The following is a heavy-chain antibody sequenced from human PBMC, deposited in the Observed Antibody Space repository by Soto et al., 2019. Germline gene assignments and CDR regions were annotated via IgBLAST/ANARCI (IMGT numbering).Heavy chain of an antibody. V-gene: IGHV3-74*01. CDR3: ARPPVVVAAPDQYYYYMDV. D-gene: IGHD2-15*01. Sequence: EVQLVESGGGLVQPGGSLRLSCAASGFTIIRYCMPWVRQSPGKGLVLVSRINSDGSSTIYSDSVKGRCTISRDNAKNTLDLQMNSLRAEDTAVYYCARPPVVVAAPDQYYYYMDVWGKGTTVTVSS. CDR1: GFTIIRYC. J-gene: IGHJ6*03. CDR2: INSDGSST.